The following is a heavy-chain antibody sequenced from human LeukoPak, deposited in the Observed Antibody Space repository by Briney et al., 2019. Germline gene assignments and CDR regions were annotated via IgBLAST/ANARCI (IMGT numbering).Heavy chain of an antibody. J-gene: IGHJ6*03. D-gene: IGHD2-2*02. V-gene: IGHV3-23*01. CDR3: GYCSSTSCYKSHYYYYYMDV. CDR1: GFTFSNSA. CDR2: FTRNDETT. Sequence: GGSLRLSCAASGFTFSNSAMSWVRQAPGKGLEWVSGFTRNDETTSYADSVKGRFTISRDNSRDTLYLQMNSLTAEDTAVYYCGYCSSTSCYKSHYYYYYMDVWGKGTTVTVSS.